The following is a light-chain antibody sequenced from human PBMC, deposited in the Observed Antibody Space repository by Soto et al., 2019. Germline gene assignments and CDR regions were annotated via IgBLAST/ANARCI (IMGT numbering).Light chain of an antibody. CDR2: DAS. V-gene: IGKV1-33*01. CDR3: QQYDNLPPFT. Sequence: DIQMTQSPSSLSASVGDRVTITCQASQDISNYLNWYQQKPGKAPKLLIYDASNLETGVPSRFSGSGSGTDFTCTISSLQPEGIATYYCQQYDNLPPFTFGPGTKVDIK. CDR1: QDISNY. J-gene: IGKJ3*01.